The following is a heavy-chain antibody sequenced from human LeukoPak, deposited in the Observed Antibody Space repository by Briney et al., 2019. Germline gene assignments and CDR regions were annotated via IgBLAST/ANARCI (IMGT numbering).Heavy chain of an antibody. J-gene: IGHJ4*02. CDR3: ARQGMSTSSGYFLFDF. D-gene: IGHD6-19*01. Sequence: SETLSLTCSVSGGSISSSSDYWGWIRQPPGKGLECIGSIYYNGSTYYNPSLKSRVTLSVDASKNQFSLTLRSVTAADTAVYYCARQGMSTSSGYFLFDFWGQGTLVTVSS. CDR2: IYYNGST. V-gene: IGHV4-39*01. CDR1: GGSISSSSDY.